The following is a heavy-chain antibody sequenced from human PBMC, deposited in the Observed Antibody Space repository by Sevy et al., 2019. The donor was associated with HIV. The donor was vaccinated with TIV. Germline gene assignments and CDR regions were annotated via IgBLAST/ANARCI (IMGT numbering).Heavy chain of an antibody. D-gene: IGHD2-2*01. Sequence: SETLSLTCTVSGGSISSYYWSWIRQPPGKGLEWIGYIYYSGCTNYNPSLKSRVTISVDTSKNQFSLKLSSVTAADTAVYYCAREIVVVPAAMGALHYYYYMDVWGKGTTVTVSS. CDR1: GGSISSYY. CDR3: AREIVVVPAAMGALHYYYYMDV. CDR2: IYYSGCT. J-gene: IGHJ6*03. V-gene: IGHV4-59*01.